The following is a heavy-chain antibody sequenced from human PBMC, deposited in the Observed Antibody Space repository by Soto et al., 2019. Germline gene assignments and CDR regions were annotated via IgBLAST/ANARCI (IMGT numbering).Heavy chain of an antibody. Sequence: QVQLVESGGGLVKPGGSLRLSCAASGFTFSDYYMSWIRQAPGKGLEWVSYISSSGSTIYYADSVKGRLTISRDNAKNSQYLQTNSLSSEDTAVYYCARVRVVVPAAIGLYNWFDPWGQGTLVTVSS. J-gene: IGHJ5*02. D-gene: IGHD2-2*02. CDR3: ARVRVVVPAAIGLYNWFDP. V-gene: IGHV3-11*01. CDR2: ISSSGSTI. CDR1: GFTFSDYY.